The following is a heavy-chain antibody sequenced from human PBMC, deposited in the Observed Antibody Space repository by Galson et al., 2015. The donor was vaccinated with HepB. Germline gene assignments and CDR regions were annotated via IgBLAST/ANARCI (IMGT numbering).Heavy chain of an antibody. CDR3: AKFFSGTYYLDAFDI. CDR1: GLTFSTYA. J-gene: IGHJ3*02. CDR2: ISGSGGSI. D-gene: IGHD1-26*01. Sequence: SLRLSCAASGLTFSTYAMSWVRQAPGKGLEWLSTISGSGGSIYYADSVKGRFAIPRYNSKSALYLQMNGLRAEDTAVYFCAKFFSGTYYLDAFDIWGHGTLVTVSS. V-gene: IGHV3-23*01.